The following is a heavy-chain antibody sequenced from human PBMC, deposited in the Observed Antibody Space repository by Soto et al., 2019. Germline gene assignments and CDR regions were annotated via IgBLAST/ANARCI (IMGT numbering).Heavy chain of an antibody. CDR1: GGSISSSSYY. D-gene: IGHD6-13*01. Sequence: SETLSLTCTVSGGSISSSSYYWGWIRQPPGKGLEWIGSIYYSGSTYYNPSLKSRATISVDTSKNQFSLKLSSVTAADTAVYYCARQLQQLFLSPRQFDYWGQGTLVTVSS. V-gene: IGHV4-39*01. J-gene: IGHJ4*02. CDR3: ARQLQQLFLSPRQFDY. CDR2: IYYSGST.